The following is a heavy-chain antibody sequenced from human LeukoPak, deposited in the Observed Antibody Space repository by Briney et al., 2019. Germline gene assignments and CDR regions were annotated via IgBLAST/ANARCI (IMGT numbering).Heavy chain of an antibody. Sequence: GGSLRLSCAASGFTFSSYWIHWVRQAPGKGLVWVSRINSDGSSTSYADSVKGRFTISRDNAKNTLYLQMNSLRAEDTAVYYCARDSPLRRAAAGTVDYWGQGTLVTVSS. J-gene: IGHJ4*02. CDR1: GFTFSSYW. CDR2: INSDGSST. CDR3: ARDSPLRRAAAGTVDY. V-gene: IGHV3-74*01. D-gene: IGHD6-13*01.